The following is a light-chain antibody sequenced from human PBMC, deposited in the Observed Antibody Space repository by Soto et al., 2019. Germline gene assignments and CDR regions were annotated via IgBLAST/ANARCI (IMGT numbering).Light chain of an antibody. J-gene: IGLJ1*01. V-gene: IGLV2-14*01. CDR1: SSDVGGYNY. CDR3: SSYTSSSTV. CDR2: EVS. Sequence: QSALTQPASVSGSPGQSITISCTGTSSDVGGYNYVSWYQQRPGKAPKLMIYEVSNRPSGVSNRFSGSKSGNTASLTISGLPADDEADYYCSSYTSSSTVFGTGTKVTVL.